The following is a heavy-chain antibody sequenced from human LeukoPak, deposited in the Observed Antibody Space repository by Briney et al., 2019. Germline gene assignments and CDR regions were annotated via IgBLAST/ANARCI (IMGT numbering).Heavy chain of an antibody. J-gene: IGHJ5*02. CDR1: GFTFSSYA. V-gene: IGHV4-34*01. CDR3: ARENSLSGLGRWFDP. Sequence: PGGSLRLSCAASGFTFSSYAMNWVCQAPGKGLEWIGEINHSGSTNYNPSLKSRVTISLDTSKNQFSLKLSSVTAADTAVYYCARENSLSGLGRWFDPWGQGTLVTVSS. D-gene: IGHD2/OR15-2a*01. CDR2: INHSGST.